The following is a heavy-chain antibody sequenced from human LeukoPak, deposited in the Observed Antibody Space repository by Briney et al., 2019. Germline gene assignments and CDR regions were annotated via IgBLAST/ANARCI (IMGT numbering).Heavy chain of an antibody. J-gene: IGHJ4*02. CDR3: ARDHTKREYYFDY. CDR1: GFTFSSYG. V-gene: IGHV3-30*03. D-gene: IGHD2-8*01. Sequence: GGSLRLSCAASGFTFSSYGMHWVRQAPGKGLEWVAVISYDGSNKYYADSVKGRFTISRDNSKNTLYLQMNSLRAEDTAVYYCARDHTKREYYFDYWGQGTLVTVSS. CDR2: ISYDGSNK.